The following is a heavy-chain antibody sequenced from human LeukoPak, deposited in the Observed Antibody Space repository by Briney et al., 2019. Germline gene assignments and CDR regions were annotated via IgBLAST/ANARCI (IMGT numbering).Heavy chain of an antibody. CDR3: ARDRVYDILTGYYGPSWYFDY. CDR2: IYYSGST. V-gene: IGHV4-39*07. J-gene: IGHJ4*02. D-gene: IGHD3-9*01. Sequence: PSETLSLTCTVSGGSISSSSYYWGWIRQPPGKGLEWIGSIYYSGSTYYNPSLKSRVTISVDTSKNQFSLKLSSVTAADTAVYYCARDRVYDILTGYYGPSWYFDYWGQGTLVTVSS. CDR1: GGSISSSSYY.